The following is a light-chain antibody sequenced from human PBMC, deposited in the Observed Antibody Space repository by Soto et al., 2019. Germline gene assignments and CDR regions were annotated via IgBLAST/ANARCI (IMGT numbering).Light chain of an antibody. J-gene: IGKJ1*01. CDR3: HQLNRNPPWT. V-gene: IGKV1-9*01. CDR2: AAS. Sequence: DIQLTQSPSFMPASVGDRVTITCRASQGISSYLVWYQQKPGKAPKLLIYAASTLQSGVPSRFSRSGSGTDFTLTISSLQPEDFATYYCHQLNRNPPWTFGQGNKVEI. CDR1: QGISSY.